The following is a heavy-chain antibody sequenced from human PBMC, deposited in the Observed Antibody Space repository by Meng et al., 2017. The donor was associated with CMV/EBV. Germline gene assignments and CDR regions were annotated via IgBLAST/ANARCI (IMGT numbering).Heavy chain of an antibody. V-gene: IGHV1-69*10. CDR1: GGTFSSYA. CDR2: IIPILGIA. D-gene: IGHD3-10*01. CDR3: ARKGFYYGSGGSQYYYYYGMDA. J-gene: IGHJ6*02. Sequence: SVKVSCKASGGTFSSYAISWVRQAPGQGLEWMGGIIPILGIANYAQKFQGRVTITADKSTSTAYMELSSLRSEDTAVYYCARKGFYYGSGGSQYYYYYGMDAWGQGTTVTVSS.